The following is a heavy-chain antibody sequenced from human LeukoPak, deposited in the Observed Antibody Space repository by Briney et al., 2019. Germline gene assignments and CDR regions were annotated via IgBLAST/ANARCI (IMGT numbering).Heavy chain of an antibody. CDR3: ARANWGSRGGFDY. D-gene: IGHD7-27*01. CDR1: GGSFSGYY. Sequence: KSSETLSLTCAVYGGSFSGYYWSWIRQPPGKGLEWIGYIYYSGSTYYNPSLKSRVTISVDTSKNQFSLKLSSVTAADTAVYYCARANWGSRGGFDYWGQGTLVTVSS. J-gene: IGHJ4*02. CDR2: IYYSGST. V-gene: IGHV4-30-4*08.